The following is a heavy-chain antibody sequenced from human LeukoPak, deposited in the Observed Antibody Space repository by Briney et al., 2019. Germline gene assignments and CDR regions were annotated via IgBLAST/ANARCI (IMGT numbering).Heavy chain of an antibody. CDR1: GFTFSSYA. CDR3: ARDSTDGVIPRELHPPFDY. CDR2: ISGSGGST. D-gene: IGHD1-26*01. V-gene: IGHV3-23*01. J-gene: IGHJ4*02. Sequence: GGSLRLSCAASGFTFSSYAMSWVRQAPGKGLEWVSAISGSGGSTYYADSVKGRFTISRDNFKNTLYLRMNSLRAEDTAVYYCARDSTDGVIPRELHPPFDYWGQGTPVTVSS.